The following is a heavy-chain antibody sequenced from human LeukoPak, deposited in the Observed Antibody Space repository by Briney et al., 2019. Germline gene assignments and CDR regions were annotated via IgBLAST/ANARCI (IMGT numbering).Heavy chain of an antibody. Sequence: SETLSLTCTVSGYSISSGYFWGWIRQPPGKGLEWIGSIYHSESAYYSPSLKSRVTISVDTSKNQFSLKLSSVTAADTAVYYCARGIWFGVPIDYWGQGTLVTVSS. D-gene: IGHD3-10*01. CDR2: IYHSESA. CDR1: GYSISSGYF. V-gene: IGHV4-38-2*02. CDR3: ARGIWFGVPIDY. J-gene: IGHJ4*02.